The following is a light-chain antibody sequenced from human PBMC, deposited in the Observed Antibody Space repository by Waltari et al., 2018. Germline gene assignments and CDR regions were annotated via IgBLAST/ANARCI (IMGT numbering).Light chain of an antibody. CDR2: EGT. Sequence: QSALTQPASVSGSPGQSITISCTGTSSDVGAYSLVSWYQQHPGKAPKLMIFEGTKRPSGVSNRCSGSTSGNTASLTISGLQGEDEADYYCCSYAGSTTWVFGGGTKLTVL. V-gene: IGLV2-23*01. J-gene: IGLJ3*02. CDR3: CSYAGSTTWV. CDR1: SSDVGAYSL.